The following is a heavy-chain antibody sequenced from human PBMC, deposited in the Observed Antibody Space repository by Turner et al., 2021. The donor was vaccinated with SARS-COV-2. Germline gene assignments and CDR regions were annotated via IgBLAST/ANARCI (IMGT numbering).Heavy chain of an antibody. CDR3: AGGETYYYDSSGYFVAEFLEH. CDR2: VDPCDSQT. CDR1: GYSFTSYW. D-gene: IGHD3-22*01. V-gene: IGHV5-10-1*03. J-gene: IGHJ1*01. Sequence: EVQLVQSGAEVKKPGESLRISCKGSGYSFTSYWISWVRQMPGKGLGWMGRVDPCDSQTTYSPSLQGHGPIPSDKAIRTAYLQWNSLKDSDTAMYYLAGGETYYYDSSGYFVAEFLEHWGQGTLVTVSS.